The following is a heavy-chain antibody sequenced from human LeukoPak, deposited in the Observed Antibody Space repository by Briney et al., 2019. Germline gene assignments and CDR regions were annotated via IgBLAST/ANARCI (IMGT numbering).Heavy chain of an antibody. CDR1: GGSISSGDYY. CDR3: ARDVDRYYASDS. D-gene: IGHD3-10*01. J-gene: IGHJ4*02. V-gene: IGHV4-30-4*08. Sequence: PSQTLSLTCTVSGGSISSGDYYWSWIRQPPGKGLEWIGYIYYSGSTYYNPSLKSRVTISVDTSKNQFSLKLSSVTAADTAIYYCARDVDRYYASDSWGQGTLVTVSS. CDR2: IYYSGST.